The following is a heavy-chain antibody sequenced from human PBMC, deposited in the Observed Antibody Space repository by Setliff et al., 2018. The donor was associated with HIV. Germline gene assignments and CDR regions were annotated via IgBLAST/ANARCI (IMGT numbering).Heavy chain of an antibody. J-gene: IGHJ4*02. D-gene: IGHD6-19*01. CDR2: IIHSGST. Sequence: KPSETLSLTCAVYGGSFSGYYWSWIRRPPGKGLEWIGEIIHSGSTNYNPSLKSRVTISVDTSKNQFSLKLSSVTAADTAVYYCARRSGWSLDYWGQGTLVTVSS. CDR3: ARRSGWSLDY. V-gene: IGHV4-34*12. CDR1: GGSFSGYY.